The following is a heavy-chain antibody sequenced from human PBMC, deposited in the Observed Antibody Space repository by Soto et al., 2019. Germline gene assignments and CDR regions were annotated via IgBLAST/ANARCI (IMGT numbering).Heavy chain of an antibody. Sequence: KVSCTASGGTFSSYTSSWVRQAPGQGLEWMGRIIPILGIANYAQKFQGRVTITADKSTSTAYMELSSLRSEDTAVYYCARDNNDPYQNWFDPWGQGTLVTVSS. CDR1: GGTFSSYT. J-gene: IGHJ5*02. CDR2: IIPILGIA. CDR3: ARDNNDPYQNWFDP. V-gene: IGHV1-69*04. D-gene: IGHD1-1*01.